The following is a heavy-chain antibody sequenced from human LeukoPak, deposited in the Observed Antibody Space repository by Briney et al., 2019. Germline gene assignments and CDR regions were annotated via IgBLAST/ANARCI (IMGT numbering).Heavy chain of an antibody. V-gene: IGHV6-1*01. CDR2: TYYRSKLYN. CDR1: GDSVSSNSAA. J-gene: IGHJ3*02. D-gene: IGHD3-10*01. Sequence: SQTLSLTCAISGDSVSSNSAAWNWIRQSPSGGLEWLGRTYYRSKLYNDYAVSVKSRITINPDTSKNQFSLQLNSVTPEDTAVYYCARRTTMVRGVIIGDNDAFDIWGQGTMVTVSS. CDR3: ARRTTMVRGVIIGDNDAFDI.